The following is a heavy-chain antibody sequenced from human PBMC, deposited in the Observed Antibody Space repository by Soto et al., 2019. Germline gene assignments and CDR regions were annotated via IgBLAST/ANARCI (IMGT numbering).Heavy chain of an antibody. Sequence: GGSLRLSCATSGFTFSASAMHWVRQVSGKGLEWIARIRSKANNYATTYAPSVKGRFTISRDDSENTVYLQMNSLKTEDTAIYYCAKQIYGGNSWGQGTLVTVSS. CDR3: AKQIYGGNS. J-gene: IGHJ4*02. CDR2: IRSKANNYAT. V-gene: IGHV3-73*01. CDR1: GFTFSASA. D-gene: IGHD2-21*02.